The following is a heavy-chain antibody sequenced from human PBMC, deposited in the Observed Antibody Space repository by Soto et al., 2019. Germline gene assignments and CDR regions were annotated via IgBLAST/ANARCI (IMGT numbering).Heavy chain of an antibody. Sequence: PSETLSFPCTVSGGPISSRSYYWGWIRQPPGKGLEWIGSIYYSGSTYYNPSLKSRVTISVDTSKNQFSLKLSSVTAADTAVYYCASGYSSSWYGYYYYGMDVWGQGTTVTVSS. V-gene: IGHV4-39*01. CDR3: ASGYSSSWYGYYYYGMDV. CDR1: GGPISSRSYY. CDR2: IYYSGST. J-gene: IGHJ6*02. D-gene: IGHD6-13*01.